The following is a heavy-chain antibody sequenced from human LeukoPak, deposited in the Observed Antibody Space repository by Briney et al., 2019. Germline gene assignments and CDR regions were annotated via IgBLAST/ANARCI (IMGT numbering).Heavy chain of an antibody. CDR1: GGTFSSYA. CDR2: IIPIFGTA. D-gene: IGHD5-12*01. V-gene: IGHV1-69*05. CDR3: ARGHYDLHYYMDV. J-gene: IGHJ6*03. Sequence: GASVKVSCKASGGTFSSYAISWVRQAPGQGLEWMGGIIPIFGTANYAQKFQGRDTITTDESTSTAYMELSSLRSEDTAVYYCARGHYDLHYYMDVWGKGTTVTVSS.